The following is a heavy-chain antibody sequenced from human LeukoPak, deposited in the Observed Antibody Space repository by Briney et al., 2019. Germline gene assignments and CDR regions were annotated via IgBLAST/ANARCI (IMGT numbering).Heavy chain of an antibody. Sequence: GGSLRLSCAASGFTVSSNYMSWVRQAPGKGLEWVSVIYSGGSTYYADSVKGRFTISRDNSKNTLYLQMNSLRAEDTAVYYCATVKQWLYYFDYWGQGTLVTVSS. V-gene: IGHV3-53*01. CDR3: ATVKQWLYYFDY. CDR1: GFTVSSNY. J-gene: IGHJ4*02. D-gene: IGHD6-19*01. CDR2: IYSGGST.